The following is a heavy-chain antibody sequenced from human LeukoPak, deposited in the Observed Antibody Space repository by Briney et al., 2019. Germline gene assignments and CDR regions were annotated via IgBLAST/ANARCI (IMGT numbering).Heavy chain of an antibody. Sequence: SVKVSCKASGYTFTSYDINWVRQATGQGLEWMGWMNPNSGNTGYAQKSQGRVTMTRNTSISTAYMELSSLRSEDTAVYYCARNNRDSSGYYYIYYFDYWGQGTLVTVSS. CDR3: ARNNRDSSGYYYIYYFDY. J-gene: IGHJ4*02. V-gene: IGHV1-8*01. CDR2: MNPNSGNT. CDR1: GYTFTSYD. D-gene: IGHD3-22*01.